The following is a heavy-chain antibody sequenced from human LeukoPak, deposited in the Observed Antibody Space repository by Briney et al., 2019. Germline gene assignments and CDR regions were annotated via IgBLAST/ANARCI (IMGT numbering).Heavy chain of an antibody. D-gene: IGHD6-13*01. J-gene: IGHJ4*02. CDR3: ARVLLSSSWPSTFDY. Sequence: EASVKVSCKASGGTFGSYAVSWVRQAPGQGLEWMGGIIPIFGTANYAQKFQGRVTMTTDTSTSTAYMELRSLRSDDTAVYYCARVLLSSSWPSTFDYWGQGTLVTVSS. CDR2: IIPIFGTA. V-gene: IGHV1-69*05. CDR1: GGTFGSYA.